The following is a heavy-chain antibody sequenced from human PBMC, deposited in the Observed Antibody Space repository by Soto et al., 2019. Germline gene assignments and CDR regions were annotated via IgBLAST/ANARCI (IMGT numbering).Heavy chain of an antibody. CDR1: GFTFSSYA. D-gene: IGHD3-3*01. Sequence: GGSLRLSCAASGFTFSSYAMHWVSQAPGKGLEWVAVISYDGSNKYYADSVKGRFTISRDNSKNTLYLQMNSLRAEDTAVYYCARETDFWSGYYYYYGMDVWGQGTTVTVSS. CDR2: ISYDGSNK. J-gene: IGHJ6*02. CDR3: ARETDFWSGYYYYYGMDV. V-gene: IGHV3-30-3*01.